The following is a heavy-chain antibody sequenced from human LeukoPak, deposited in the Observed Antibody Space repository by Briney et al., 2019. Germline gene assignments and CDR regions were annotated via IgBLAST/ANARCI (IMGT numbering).Heavy chain of an antibody. D-gene: IGHD6-19*01. Sequence: PSGTLSLTCAVSGGSISSSNWWSWVRQPPGKGLEWIGEIYHSGSTNYNPSLKSRVTISGDKSKNQFSLKLSSVTAADTAVYYCARDSPGIAVAGGAFDIWGQGTMVTVSS. J-gene: IGHJ3*02. CDR2: IYHSGST. V-gene: IGHV4-4*02. CDR3: ARDSPGIAVAGGAFDI. CDR1: GGSISSSNW.